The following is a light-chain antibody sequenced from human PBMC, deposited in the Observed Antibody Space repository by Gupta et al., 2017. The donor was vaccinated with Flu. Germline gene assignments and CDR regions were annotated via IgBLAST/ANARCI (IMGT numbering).Light chain of an antibody. CDR2: DDT. V-gene: IGLV3-21*02. CDR1: KLGSKP. Sequence: SYVLTQPPSVSVAPGQTASISCGGNKLGSKPVHWYQQRPGQAPFLVVYDDTDRPSGIPERFSGSNSGNTATLTISRVEAEDEADYYCQVWDSRSDQWVFGGGTMLTVL. CDR3: QVWDSRSDQWV. J-gene: IGLJ3*02.